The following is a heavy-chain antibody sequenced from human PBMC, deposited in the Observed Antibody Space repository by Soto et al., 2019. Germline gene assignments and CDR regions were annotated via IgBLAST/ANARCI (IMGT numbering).Heavy chain of an antibody. Sequence: ASVKVSCKASGYTFTSYGISWVRQAPGQGLEWMGWISAYNGNTNYAQKLQGRVTMTTDTSTSTAYMELRSLRSDDTAVYYCARDRGGYCSSTSCYVRGDYYYYYMDVWGKGTTVTVSS. V-gene: IGHV1-18*01. CDR3: ARDRGGYCSSTSCYVRGDYYYYYMDV. CDR1: GYTFTSYG. D-gene: IGHD2-2*01. J-gene: IGHJ6*03. CDR2: ISAYNGNT.